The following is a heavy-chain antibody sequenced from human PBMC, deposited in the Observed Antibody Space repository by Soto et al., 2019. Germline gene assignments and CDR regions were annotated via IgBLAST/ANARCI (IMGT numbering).Heavy chain of an antibody. CDR3: AKDKDGSGWYNDAFDI. CDR2: ISWNSGSI. V-gene: IGHV3-9*01. J-gene: IGHJ3*02. Sequence: GGSLRLSCAASGFTFDDYAMHWVRQAPGKGLEWVSGISWNSGSIGYADSVKGRFTISRDNAKNSLYLQMNSLRAEDTALYYCAKDKDGSGWYNDAFDIWGQGTMVTVSS. D-gene: IGHD6-19*01. CDR1: GFTFDDYA.